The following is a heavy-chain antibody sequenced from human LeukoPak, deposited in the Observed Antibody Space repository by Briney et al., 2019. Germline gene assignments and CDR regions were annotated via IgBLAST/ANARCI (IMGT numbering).Heavy chain of an antibody. CDR2: IYYSGST. D-gene: IGHD3-10*01. Sequence: PSETLSLTCTVSGGSISSYYRSWIRQPPGKGLEWIGYIYYSGSTDYNPSLKSRVTISVDTSKNQFSLKLSSVTAADTAVYYCAREGSKRGAPDYWGQGTLVTVSS. CDR1: GGSISSYY. CDR3: AREGSKRGAPDY. V-gene: IGHV4-59*01. J-gene: IGHJ4*02.